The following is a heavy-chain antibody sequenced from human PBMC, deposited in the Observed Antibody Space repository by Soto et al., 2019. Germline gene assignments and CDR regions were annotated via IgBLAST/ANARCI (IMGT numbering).Heavy chain of an antibody. J-gene: IGHJ5*02. CDR3: MRDVNTSGWPA. V-gene: IGHV1-3*01. CDR2: INAGNGNT. Sequence: QVQLVQSGAEVKKPGASVNVSCEASGFTFTTYAIHWVSQAPGQSLEWMGWINAGNGNTDYSQTFQGRVTFTRDTSASIAYMELSSLKSEDTAVYYCMRDVNTSGWPAWGQGTLVTVSS. CDR1: GFTFTTYA. D-gene: IGHD6-19*01.